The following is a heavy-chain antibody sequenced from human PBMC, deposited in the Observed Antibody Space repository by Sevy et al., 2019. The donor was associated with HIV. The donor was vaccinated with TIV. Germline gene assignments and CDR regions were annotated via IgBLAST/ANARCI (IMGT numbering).Heavy chain of an antibody. CDR2: IIPRFGTA. V-gene: IGHV1-69*13. Sequence: ASVKVSCKVSGGSFSNSDVIWVRQAPGQGLEWMGRIIPRFGTANYARRFQGRVTITADESTRTVFMELSRLRSEDTARFYCARVGGAREGYDYVGSSFIDHWGQGTLVTVSS. J-gene: IGHJ4*02. CDR3: ARVGGAREGYDYVGSSFIDH. CDR1: GGSFSNSD. D-gene: IGHD3-16*01.